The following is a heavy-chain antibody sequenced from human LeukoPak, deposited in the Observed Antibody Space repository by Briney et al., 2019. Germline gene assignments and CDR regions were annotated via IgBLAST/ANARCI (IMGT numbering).Heavy chain of an antibody. Sequence: SVKVSCKASGGTFSSYAISWVRQAPGQGLEWMGRIIPIFGTANYAQKFQGRVTITTDESTSTAYMELSSLRSDDTAVYYCARDQRSSSSPYYYYYYMDVWGKGTTVTVSS. CDR1: GGTFSSYA. CDR2: IIPIFGTA. J-gene: IGHJ6*03. V-gene: IGHV1-69*05. D-gene: IGHD6-6*01. CDR3: ARDQRSSSSPYYYYYYMDV.